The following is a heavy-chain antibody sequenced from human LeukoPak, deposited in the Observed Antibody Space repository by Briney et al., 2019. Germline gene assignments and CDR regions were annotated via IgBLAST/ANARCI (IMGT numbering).Heavy chain of an antibody. CDR1: GGTFSSYA. CDR3: ARSDSSGYYYVGSDAFDI. Sequence: ASVKVSCKASGGTFSSYAISWVRQAPGQGLEWMGGIIPIFGTANYAQKFQGRVTITADESTSTAYMELSSLRSEDTAVYYCARSDSSGYYYVGSDAFDIWGQGTMVTVSS. D-gene: IGHD3-22*01. J-gene: IGHJ3*02. CDR2: IIPIFGTA. V-gene: IGHV1-69*01.